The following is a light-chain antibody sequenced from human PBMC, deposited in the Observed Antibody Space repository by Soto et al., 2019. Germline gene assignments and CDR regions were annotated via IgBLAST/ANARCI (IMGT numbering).Light chain of an antibody. Sequence: DIQMTQAASTLSASVGDRVTITCRASQSISSWLAWYQQKPGKAPKLLIYKASSLESGVPSRFSGSGSGTEFTLTISSLQPDDFATYYCQQYNSYSPITFGPGTKVDI. CDR3: QQYNSYSPIT. V-gene: IGKV1-5*03. CDR2: KAS. CDR1: QSISSW. J-gene: IGKJ3*01.